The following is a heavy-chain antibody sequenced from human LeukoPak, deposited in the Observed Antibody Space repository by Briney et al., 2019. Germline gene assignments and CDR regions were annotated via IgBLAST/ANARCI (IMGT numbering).Heavy chain of an antibody. CDR3: ARQTVTARPMYFDY. CDR1: GGSISSYY. CDR2: TYYSGST. D-gene: IGHD2-21*02. J-gene: IGHJ4*02. V-gene: IGHV4-59*08. Sequence: SETLSLTCTVSGGSISSYYWSWIRQPPGKGLEWIGYTYYSGSTNYNPSLKSRVTISVDTSKNQFSLKLSSVTAADTAVYYCARQTVTARPMYFDYWGQGTLVTVSS.